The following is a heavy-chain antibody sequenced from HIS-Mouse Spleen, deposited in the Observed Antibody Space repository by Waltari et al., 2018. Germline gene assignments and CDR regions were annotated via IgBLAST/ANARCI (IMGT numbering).Heavy chain of an antibody. CDR1: GYTFTGSY. CDR2: INPNSGGM. Sequence: QVQLVQPGAEVKKPGASVKDSCEAYGYTFTGSYKHWVRQAPGQGLEGMGWINPNSGGMNDAQKFKGRVTMTRETSIRTAYMELSRLRSGDTAVYYCARVSGAAAGTRNWFDPWGQGTLVTVSS. V-gene: IGHV1-2*02. D-gene: IGHD6-13*01. J-gene: IGHJ5*02. CDR3: ARVSGAAAGTRNWFDP.